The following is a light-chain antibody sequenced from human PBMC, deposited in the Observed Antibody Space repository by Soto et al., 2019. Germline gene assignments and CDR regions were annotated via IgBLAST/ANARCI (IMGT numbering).Light chain of an antibody. CDR1: SSDVGGYNY. J-gene: IGLJ1*01. CDR2: EVS. Sequence: QSALTQPPSASGSPGQSVTISCTGTSSDVGGYNYVSWYQQHPGKAPKLMIYEVSKRPSGVPDRFSGSKSGNTASLTVSGLQAKDEADYYCSSYAGSNNFVFGTGTKATVL. CDR3: SSYAGSNNFV. V-gene: IGLV2-8*01.